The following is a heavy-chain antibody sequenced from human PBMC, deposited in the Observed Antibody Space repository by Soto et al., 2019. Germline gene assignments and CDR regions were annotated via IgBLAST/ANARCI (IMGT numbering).Heavy chain of an antibody. J-gene: IGHJ4*02. D-gene: IGHD4-17*01. CDR3: AIDVYGDYAHDY. V-gene: IGHV3-21*01. Sequence: EVQLVESGGGLVKPGGSLRLSCAASGFTFITYSMNWVRQAPGKGLEWVSSISGSSSYRYYADSVRGRFTISRDNAKNSLYLQMNSLRAEDTAVYYCAIDVYGDYAHDYWGQGTLVTVSS. CDR1: GFTFITYS. CDR2: ISGSSSYR.